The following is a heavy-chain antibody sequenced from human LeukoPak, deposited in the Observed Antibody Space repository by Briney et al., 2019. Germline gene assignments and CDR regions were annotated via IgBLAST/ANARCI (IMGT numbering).Heavy chain of an antibody. V-gene: IGHV4-39*01. CDR3: ARSLTYYDILTGYYNEGFDY. Sequence: SETLSLTCTVSGGSISSSSYYWGWIRQPPGKGLEWIGSIYYSGSTYYNPSLRSRVTISVDTSKNQFSLKLSSVTAADTAVYYCARSLTYYDILTGYYNEGFDYWGQGTLVTVSS. CDR2: IYYSGST. CDR1: GGSISSSSYY. J-gene: IGHJ4*02. D-gene: IGHD3-9*01.